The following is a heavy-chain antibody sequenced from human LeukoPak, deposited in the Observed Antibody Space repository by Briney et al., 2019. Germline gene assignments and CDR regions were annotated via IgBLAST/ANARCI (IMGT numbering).Heavy chain of an antibody. CDR1: GFTVSSNY. CDR3: ARAHYDFWSGYYPDY. Sequence: GGSLRLSCAASGFTVSSNYMSWVRQAPGKGLEWVSVIYSGGSTYYADSVKGRFTISRDNSKNTLYLQMNSLRAEDTAVYYCARAHYDFWSGYYPDYWGQGTLVTVSS. D-gene: IGHD3-3*01. V-gene: IGHV3-53*01. J-gene: IGHJ4*02. CDR2: IYSGGST.